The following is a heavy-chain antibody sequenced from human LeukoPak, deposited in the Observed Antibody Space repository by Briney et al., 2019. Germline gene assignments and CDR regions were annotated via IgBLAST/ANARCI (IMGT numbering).Heavy chain of an antibody. Sequence: GASVKVSCKASGYTFTSYAMHWVRQAPGQRLEWMGWINAGNGNTKYSQKFQGRVTITRDTSASTAYMELSSLRSEDTAVYYCARTYYYDSSGYYLNWFDPWGQGTLVTVSS. J-gene: IGHJ5*02. CDR1: GYTFTSYA. CDR3: ARTYYYDSSGYYLNWFDP. V-gene: IGHV1-3*01. CDR2: INAGNGNT. D-gene: IGHD3-22*01.